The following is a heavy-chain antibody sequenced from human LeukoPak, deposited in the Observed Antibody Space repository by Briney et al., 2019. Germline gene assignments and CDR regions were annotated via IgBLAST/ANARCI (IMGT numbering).Heavy chain of an antibody. J-gene: IGHJ4*02. Sequence: GGSLRLSCAASGFTFSSYNMNWVRQAPGQGLEWVSSISTSSSYIYYADSLKGRFTISRDNAKKSLFLQMNSLRADDTAVYYCARGNDYYDNSGYYYWGQGTLVTVSS. V-gene: IGHV3-21*01. CDR1: GFTFSSYN. D-gene: IGHD3-22*01. CDR3: ARGNDYYDNSGYYY. CDR2: ISTSSSYI.